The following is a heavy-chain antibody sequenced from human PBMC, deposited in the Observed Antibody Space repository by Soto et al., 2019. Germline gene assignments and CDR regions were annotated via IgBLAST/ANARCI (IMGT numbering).Heavy chain of an antibody. D-gene: IGHD6-13*01. CDR3: AIIAAAGNPDY. J-gene: IGHJ4*02. V-gene: IGHV4-4*07. CDR2: IYTSGST. Sequence: SATLSLTCTVSGGSISSYYWSWIRQPAGKGLEWIGRIYTSGSTNYNPSLKSRVTMSVDTSKNQFSLKLSSVTAADTAVYYCAIIAAAGNPDYWGQGTLVTVSS. CDR1: GGSISSYY.